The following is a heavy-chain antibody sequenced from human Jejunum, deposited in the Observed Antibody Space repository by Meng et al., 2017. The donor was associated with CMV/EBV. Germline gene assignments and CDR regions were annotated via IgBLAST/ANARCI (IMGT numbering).Heavy chain of an antibody. J-gene: IGHJ6*02. Sequence: SWVRQAPGSWLEWVTGISGDDTSTYLATSVRGRLPISRDNSKNTLFLQMNTLTAEDTAVYYCAKDFESQLHSQPGRYYYYYARDVWGQGTTVTVSS. CDR2: ISGDDTST. D-gene: IGHD2-2*01. V-gene: IGHV3-23*01. CDR3: AKDFESQLHSQPGRYYYYYARDV.